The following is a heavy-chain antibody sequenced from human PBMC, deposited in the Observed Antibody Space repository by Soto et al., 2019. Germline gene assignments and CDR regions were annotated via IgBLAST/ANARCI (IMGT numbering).Heavy chain of an antibody. CDR1: GFSLSNARMG. J-gene: IGHJ4*02. D-gene: IGHD3-10*01. Sequence: QVTLKESGPVLVKPTETLTLTCTVSGFSLSNARMGVSWIRQPPGKALEWLAHIFSNGEKSYSPSLKSRLTISKDNSKSQVVLTMTNMDPVDTATYYCARIPYGSGSYYFDYWGQGTLVTVSS. CDR3: ARIPYGSGSYYFDY. V-gene: IGHV2-26*01. CDR2: IFSNGEK.